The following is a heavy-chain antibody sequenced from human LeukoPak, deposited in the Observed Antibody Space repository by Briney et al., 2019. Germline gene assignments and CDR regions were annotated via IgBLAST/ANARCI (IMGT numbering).Heavy chain of an antibody. CDR2: IRYDGSNK. V-gene: IGHV3-33*01. D-gene: IGHD3-9*01. J-gene: IGHJ4*02. CDR1: GFTLSTYG. CDR3: ARPVDYYDILTGFDF. Sequence: GGSLRLSCAASGFTLSTYGMHWVRQAPGEGLEWVALIRYDGSNKYYEDSVKGRFTISRDNSKNTLYLQMNSLRADDTAAYYCARPVDYYDILTGFDFWGQGTLVTVSS.